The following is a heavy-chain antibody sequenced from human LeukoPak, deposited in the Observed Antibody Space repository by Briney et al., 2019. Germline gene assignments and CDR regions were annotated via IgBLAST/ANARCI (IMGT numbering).Heavy chain of an antibody. Sequence: ASVKVSCKASGYTFTGYYMHWVRQAPGQGLEWMGWINPNSGGTNYAQKFQGRVTMTRDTSISTAYMELSRLRSDDTAVYYCAREDHGYSYVGAFDIWGQGTMVTVSS. V-gene: IGHV1-2*02. CDR3: AREDHGYSYVGAFDI. D-gene: IGHD5-18*01. J-gene: IGHJ3*02. CDR1: GYTFTGYY. CDR2: INPNSGGT.